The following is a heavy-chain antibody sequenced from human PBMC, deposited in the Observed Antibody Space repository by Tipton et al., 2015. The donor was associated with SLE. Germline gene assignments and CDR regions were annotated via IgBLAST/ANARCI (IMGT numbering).Heavy chain of an antibody. Sequence: SLRLSCAASGFTFSSYAMHWVRQAPGKGLEWVAVISYDGSNDYYADSVQGRFTISRDNSKNTLYLQMNSLRAEDTALYYCAKEVVTALSPYFDYWGQGTLVTVSS. CDR1: GFTFSSYA. V-gene: IGHV3-30*04. CDR3: AKEVVTALSPYFDY. CDR2: ISYDGSND. D-gene: IGHD2-21*02. J-gene: IGHJ4*02.